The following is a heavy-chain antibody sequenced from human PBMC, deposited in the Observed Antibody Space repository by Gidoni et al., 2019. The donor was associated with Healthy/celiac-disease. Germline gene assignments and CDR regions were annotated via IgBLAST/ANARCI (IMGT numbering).Heavy chain of an antibody. Sequence: EVQLVESGGGLVQPGRSLRLSCAASGFTFDDYAMHWVRQAPGKGLEWVSGISWNSGSIGYADSVKGRFTISRDNAKNSLYLQMNSLRAEDTALYYCAKGLSGAGGYWGQGTLVTVSS. D-gene: IGHD3-9*01. CDR1: GFTFDDYA. V-gene: IGHV3-9*01. J-gene: IGHJ4*02. CDR3: AKGLSGAGGY. CDR2: ISWNSGSI.